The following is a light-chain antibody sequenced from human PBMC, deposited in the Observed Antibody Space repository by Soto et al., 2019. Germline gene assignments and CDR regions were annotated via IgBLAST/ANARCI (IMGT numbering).Light chain of an antibody. CDR2: GAS. Sequence: DIVMTQSPLSLPVTPGEPASISCRASQSVNNKVAWYQQKPGQAPRLLIFGASTRATGIPARFSGSGSVTEFTLTISSLQSEDFAVYYCQQYNNWTPITFGQGTRLEIK. J-gene: IGKJ5*01. CDR3: QQYNNWTPIT. V-gene: IGKV3-15*01. CDR1: QSVNNK.